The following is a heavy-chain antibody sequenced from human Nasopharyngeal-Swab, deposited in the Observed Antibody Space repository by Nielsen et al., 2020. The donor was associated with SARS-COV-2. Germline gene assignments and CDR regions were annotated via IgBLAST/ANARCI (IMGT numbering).Heavy chain of an antibody. D-gene: IGHD3-10*01. J-gene: IGHJ4*02. CDR2: ISAYNGNT. V-gene: IGHV1-18*01. CDR1: GYTFTSYG. CDR3: ARVPVLYYYGSGTPGAFDY. Sequence: ASVQVSCKASGYTFTSYGTSWVRQAPRQGLEWMGWISAYNGNTNYAQKLQGRVTMTTDTSTSTAYMELRSLRSDDTAVYYCARVPVLYYYGSGTPGAFDYWGQGTLVTVSS.